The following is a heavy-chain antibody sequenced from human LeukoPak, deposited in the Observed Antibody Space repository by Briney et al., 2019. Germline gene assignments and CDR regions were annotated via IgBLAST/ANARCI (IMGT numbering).Heavy chain of an antibody. CDR3: AIVGATRSSAFDI. CDR2: ISAYNGKT. Sequence: GSVKLSCKASGFTFTSYGISWVRQAPGQGLEWMGWISAYNGKTNYAQKLQGRVTMTTDTATSTAYMELRSLRSDDTAVYYCAIVGATRSSAFDIWGQGTTVTVSS. V-gene: IGHV1-18*01. CDR1: GFTFTSYG. J-gene: IGHJ3*02. D-gene: IGHD1-26*01.